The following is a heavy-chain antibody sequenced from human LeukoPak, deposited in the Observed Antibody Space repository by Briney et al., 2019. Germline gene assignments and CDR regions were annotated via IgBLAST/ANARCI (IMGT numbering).Heavy chain of an antibody. CDR1: GYTFTGYY. J-gene: IGHJ4*02. D-gene: IGHD2-21*02. CDR2: INPNSGGT. V-gene: IGHV1-2*02. CDR3: ARDGRGSYCGGDCFTNG. Sequence: EASVKVSCKASGYTFTGYYMHWVRQAPGQGLEWMGWINPNSGGTNYAQKFQGRVTMTRDTSISTAYMELSSLRSEDTAVYYCARDGRGSYCGGDCFTNGWGQGTLVTVSS.